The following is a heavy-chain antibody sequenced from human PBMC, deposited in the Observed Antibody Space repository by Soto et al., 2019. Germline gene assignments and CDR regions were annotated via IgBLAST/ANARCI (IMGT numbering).Heavy chain of an antibody. CDR3: ARVPTVVTTAYYFDY. J-gene: IGHJ4*02. CDR2: ISYDGSNK. CDR1: GFTFSSYA. D-gene: IGHD4-17*01. V-gene: IGHV3-30-3*01. Sequence: QVQLVESGGGVVQPGRSLRLSCAASGFTFSSYAMHRVRQAPGKGLEWVAVISYDGSNKYYADSVKGRFTISRDNSKNTLYLQMNSLRAEDTAVYYCARVPTVVTTAYYFDYWGQGTLVTVSS.